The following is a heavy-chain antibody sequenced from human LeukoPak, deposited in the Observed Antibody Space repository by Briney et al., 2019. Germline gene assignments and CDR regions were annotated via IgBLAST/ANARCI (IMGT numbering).Heavy chain of an antibody. Sequence: GGSLRLSCAASGFIFSTYGMHWVRQAPGKGLEWVTVIWHDGSHKDYADSVKGRFTISRDNTKNTLLLQMSDLRAEDTAAYYCVRGWGSNVYASAFDVWGQGTMVTVSS. V-gene: IGHV3-33*01. D-gene: IGHD3-16*01. CDR1: GFIFSTYG. CDR3: VRGWGSNVYASAFDV. J-gene: IGHJ3*01. CDR2: IWHDGSHK.